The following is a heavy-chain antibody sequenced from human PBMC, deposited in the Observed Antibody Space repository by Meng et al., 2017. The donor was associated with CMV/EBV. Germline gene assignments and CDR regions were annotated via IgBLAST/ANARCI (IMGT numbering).Heavy chain of an antibody. J-gene: IGHJ4*02. D-gene: IGHD4-17*01. CDR3: ARGVGYGDQFDY. CDR2: SHYNGSA. Sequence: TVTGASNSRCGYYWSWIRQHPGKGQGWIWNSHYNGSAYYNPSLKSQLTISVDTSKNQLSLKLSSVTAADTAVYYCARGVGYGDQFDYWGQGTLVTVSS. V-gene: IGHV4-31*01. CDR1: GASNSRCGYY.